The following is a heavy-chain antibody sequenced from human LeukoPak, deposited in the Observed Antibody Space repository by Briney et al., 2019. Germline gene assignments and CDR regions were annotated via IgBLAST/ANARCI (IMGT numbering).Heavy chain of an antibody. J-gene: IGHJ6*02. CDR2: ISSSSSYI. CDR3: ARDRNSNLGMDA. Sequence: GGSLRLSCAASGFTFSSYSMNWVRQAPGKGLEWVSSISSSSSYIYYADSVKGRFTISRDNAKNSLYLQMNSLRAEDTAVYYCARDRNSNLGMDAWGQGTTVTVSS. V-gene: IGHV3-21*01. D-gene: IGHD4-11*01. CDR1: GFTFSSYS.